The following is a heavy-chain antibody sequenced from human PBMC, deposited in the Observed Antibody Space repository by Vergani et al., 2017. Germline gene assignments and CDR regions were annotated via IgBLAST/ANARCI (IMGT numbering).Heavy chain of an antibody. CDR3: ARGDYAKGGYYYYYGMDV. Sequence: QVQLVQSGAEVKKPGASVKVSCKASGYTFTSYYMHWVRQAPGQGLEWMGIINPSGGSTSYAQKFQGRVTMTRDTSTSTVYMELSSLRSGDTAVYYCARGDYAKGGYYYYYGMDVWGQGTTVTVSS. CDR1: GYTFTSYY. CDR2: INPSGGST. J-gene: IGHJ6*02. D-gene: IGHD4-17*01. V-gene: IGHV1-46*03.